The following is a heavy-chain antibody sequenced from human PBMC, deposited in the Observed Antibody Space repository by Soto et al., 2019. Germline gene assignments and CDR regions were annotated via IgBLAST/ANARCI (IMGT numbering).Heavy chain of an antibody. CDR2: TYYRSKWYN. Sequence: SQTLSLTCAISGDSVSSSRAAWNWIRQSPARGLEWLGRTYYRSKWYNDYAVSVKSRITINPDTSKNQFSLQLNSVTPGDTAVYYCARAWGFSSGWYGSFSYWGQGTLVTVS. CDR1: GDSVSSSRAA. CDR3: ARAWGFSSGWYGSFSY. D-gene: IGHD6-19*01. J-gene: IGHJ4*02. V-gene: IGHV6-1*01.